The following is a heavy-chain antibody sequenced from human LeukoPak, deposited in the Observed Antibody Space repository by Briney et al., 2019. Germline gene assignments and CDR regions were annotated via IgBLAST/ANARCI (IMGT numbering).Heavy chain of an antibody. D-gene: IGHD6-13*01. CDR2: IYHSGRI. J-gene: IGHJ6*02. Sequence: PSRTLSLTCSVSGGSISSGGYYWSWIRQPPGKGLEWIGCIYHSGRIYYNPSLKSRVTPSVDRSRHQFSLRLSSVTAADTAVYFSAMARGSRSPYYYYVMDVWGQGTTVTVSS. V-gene: IGHV4-30-2*01. CDR3: AMARGSRSPYYYYVMDV. CDR1: GGSISSGGYY.